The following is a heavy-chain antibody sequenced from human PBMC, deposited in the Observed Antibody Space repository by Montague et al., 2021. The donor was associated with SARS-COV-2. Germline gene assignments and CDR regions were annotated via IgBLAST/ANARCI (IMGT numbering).Heavy chain of an antibody. V-gene: IGHV4-34*01. D-gene: IGHD3-3*01. CDR3: ARGKRDFPIVVPGASTRTYFDS. J-gene: IGHJ4*01. CDR1: GGSFRNYY. CDR2: VDQSGNT. Sequence: SQTQSLTYAVYGGSFRNYYWSWIRQSPGKGLEWIGEVDQSGNTNYNPSLTSRVTISADISTNQFSVKLASATAADTGISYCARGKRDFPIVVPGASTRTYFDSWGQGTPVTVSS.